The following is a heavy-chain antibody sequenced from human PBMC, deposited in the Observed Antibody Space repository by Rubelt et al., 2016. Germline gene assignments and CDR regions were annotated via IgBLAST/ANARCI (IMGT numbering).Heavy chain of an antibody. J-gene: IGHJ4*02. CDR1: GGSISSTAYY. Sequence: QLQLQLSGPRLVKPSETLSLTCTVSGGSISSTAYYWGWVRQPPGKGLEWIGSIYSGWGADCNPSLKSRVTISVDTSTNQFSRKLSSVTAGATAVYYWAKGRTGRSRGASYWGQGTLVTVSS. V-gene: IGHV4-39*01. CDR3: AKGRTGRSRGASY. D-gene: IGHD3-10*01. CDR2: IYSGWGA.